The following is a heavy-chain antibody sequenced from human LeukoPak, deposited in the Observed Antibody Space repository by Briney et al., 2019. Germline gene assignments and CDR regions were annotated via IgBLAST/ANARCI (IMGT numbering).Heavy chain of an antibody. D-gene: IGHD2-15*01. Sequence: ASVKVSCKASGYTFTGYYMHWVRQAPGQGLEWMGWINPNSGGTNYAQKFQGRVTMTRDTSISTAYMELSRLRSDDTAVYYCARIRYCSGGSCYLSDAFDIWGQGTMVTVSS. V-gene: IGHV1-2*02. CDR3: ARIRYCSGGSCYLSDAFDI. CDR1: GYTFTGYY. J-gene: IGHJ3*02. CDR2: INPNSGGT.